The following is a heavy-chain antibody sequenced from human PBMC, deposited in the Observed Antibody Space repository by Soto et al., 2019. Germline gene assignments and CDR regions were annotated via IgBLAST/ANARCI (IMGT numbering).Heavy chain of an antibody. Sequence: SETLSLTCAVSGGSISSSKWWSWVRQPPGKGLEWIGEIYHSGSTNYNPSLKSRVTITVDKSKNQFSLKLSSVTAADTAVYYCARDYMVRGVMRWFDPWGQGTLVTVSS. CDR2: IYHSGST. CDR1: GGSISSSKW. V-gene: IGHV4-4*02. CDR3: ARDYMVRGVMRWFDP. J-gene: IGHJ5*02. D-gene: IGHD3-10*01.